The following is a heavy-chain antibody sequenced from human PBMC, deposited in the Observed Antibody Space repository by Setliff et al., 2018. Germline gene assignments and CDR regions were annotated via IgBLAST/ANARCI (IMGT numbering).Heavy chain of an antibody. V-gene: IGHV1-69-2*01. D-gene: IGHD6-19*01. Sequence: ASVKVSCKASGYSFSDFYMHWVRQVPGEGLEALGRIDPRDDFTVYAERFKDRLTITADTSTDTSYMEMSSLRFEDTAVYYCARARIAVAGSDLDYWGQGTPVTVSS. J-gene: IGHJ4*02. CDR1: GYSFSDFY. CDR3: ARARIAVAGSDLDY. CDR2: IDPRDDFT.